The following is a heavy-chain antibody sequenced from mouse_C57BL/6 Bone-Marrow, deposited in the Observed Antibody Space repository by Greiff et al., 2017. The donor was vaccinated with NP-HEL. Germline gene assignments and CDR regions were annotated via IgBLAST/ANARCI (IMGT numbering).Heavy chain of an antibody. CDR1: GFNIKDDY. CDR2: IDPENGDT. J-gene: IGHJ3*01. CDR3: TYYGSFAY. D-gene: IGHD1-1*01. Sequence: EVQLQQSGAELVRPGASVKLSCTASGFNIKDDYMHWVKQRPEQGLEWIGWIDPENGDTEYASKFQGKATITADTSSNTAYLQLSSLTSEDTAVDYCTYYGSFAYWGQGTVVTVSA. V-gene: IGHV14-4*01.